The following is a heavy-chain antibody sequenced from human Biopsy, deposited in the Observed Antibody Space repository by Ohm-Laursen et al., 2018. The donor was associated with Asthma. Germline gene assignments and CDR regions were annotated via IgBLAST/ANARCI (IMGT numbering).Heavy chain of an antibody. CDR3: ARAQDYYDSRGYYRSFDY. D-gene: IGHD3-22*01. CDR2: ISYSIEYSGST. Sequence: SDTLSLTCAVSGGSLSGYYWSWIRQSPGKGLEWIGYISYSIEYSGSTYYNPSLKSRVSISIDTSKNQFSLKLSSVTAADTAVYYCARAQDYYDSRGYYRSFDYWGQGTLVTVSS. CDR1: GGSLSGYY. J-gene: IGHJ4*02. V-gene: IGHV4-59*12.